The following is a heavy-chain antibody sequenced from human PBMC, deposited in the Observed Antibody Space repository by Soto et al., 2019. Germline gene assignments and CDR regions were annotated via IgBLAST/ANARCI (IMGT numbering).Heavy chain of an antibody. V-gene: IGHV4-39*01. Sequence: QLQLQESGPGLVKPSETLSLTCTVSGGSISSTTYYWAWIRQPPGKGLEWVGRIYYSGSTYYNPSLKSRVTISVDTSKNQFSLKLSSVTAADTVVYYCARLTDAFEIWGQGTMVTVSS. CDR3: ARLTDAFEI. J-gene: IGHJ3*02. CDR1: GGSISSTTYY. CDR2: IYYSGST.